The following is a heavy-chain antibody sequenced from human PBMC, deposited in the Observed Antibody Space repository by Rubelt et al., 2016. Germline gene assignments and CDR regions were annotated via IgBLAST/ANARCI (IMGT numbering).Heavy chain of an antibody. D-gene: IGHD3-3*01. CDR3: ARCKAGDFGVVILLFDY. J-gene: IGHJ4*02. V-gene: IGHV4-34*01. CDR1: GGSFSGYY. CDR2: INHSGST. Sequence: QVQLQQWGAGLLKPSETLSLTCAVYGGSFSGYYWSWIRQPPGKGLEWIGEINHSGSTNYNPSLKSRVTISADTSKNQVALKLSSVTAADTAVYYCARCKAGDFGVVILLFDYWGQGTLVTVSS.